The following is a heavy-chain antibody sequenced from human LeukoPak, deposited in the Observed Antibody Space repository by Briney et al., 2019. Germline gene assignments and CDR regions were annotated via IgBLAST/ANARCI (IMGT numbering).Heavy chain of an antibody. CDR1: RFTFSSYW. J-gene: IGHJ4*02. V-gene: IGHV3-7*01. D-gene: IGHD6-13*01. Sequence: GGSLRLSCAASRFTFSSYWMSWVRQAPGKGLEWVANIKQDGSEKYYVDSVKGRFTISRDNAKNSLYLQMNSLRAEDTAVYYCARGIIAAAGFDYWGQGTLVTVSS. CDR2: IKQDGSEK. CDR3: ARGIIAAAGFDY.